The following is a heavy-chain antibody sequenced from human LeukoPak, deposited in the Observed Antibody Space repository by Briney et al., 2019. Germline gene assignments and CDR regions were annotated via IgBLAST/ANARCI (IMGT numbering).Heavy chain of an antibody. J-gene: IGHJ4*02. Sequence: SETLSLTCTVSSGSISSSNYYWGWIRQPPGKVLEWIGSIYYSGISYYNPSLKSRVTISVDTSKNQFSLKLTSVTAADTAVYYCARRSYSSAWGEGFDYWGQGTLVTVSS. D-gene: IGHD6-25*01. V-gene: IGHV4-39*01. CDR2: IYYSGIS. CDR3: ARRSYSSAWGEGFDY. CDR1: SGSISSSNYY.